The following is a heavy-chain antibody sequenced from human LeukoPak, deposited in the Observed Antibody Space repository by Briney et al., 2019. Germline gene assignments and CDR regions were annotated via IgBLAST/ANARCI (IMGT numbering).Heavy chain of an antibody. Sequence: HPGGSLRLSCAASGFIFSGSAMHWVRQASGKGLEWVGRIRSKANSYATAYAASVKGRFTISRDDSKNTAYLHMNSLKTEDTAVYYCTSLQRSSWGWAFDYWGQGTLVTVSS. V-gene: IGHV3-73*01. CDR3: TSLQRSSWGWAFDY. CDR1: GFIFSGSA. J-gene: IGHJ4*02. CDR2: IRSKANSYAT. D-gene: IGHD6-13*01.